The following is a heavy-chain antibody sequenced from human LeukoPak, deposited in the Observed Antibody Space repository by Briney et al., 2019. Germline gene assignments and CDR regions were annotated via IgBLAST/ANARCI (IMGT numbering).Heavy chain of an antibody. CDR1: GYTFTSYY. CDR3: ATDIQQLVLFAY. J-gene: IGHJ4*02. V-gene: IGHV1-24*01. D-gene: IGHD6-13*01. CDR2: FDPEDGEA. Sequence: ASVKVSCKASGYTFTSYYMHWVRQAPGKGLEWMGSFDPEDGEAIYAQRFQGRVTMTEDTSTHTAYMEVNSLRSEDTAVYYCATDIQQLVLFAYWGQGTLVTVSS.